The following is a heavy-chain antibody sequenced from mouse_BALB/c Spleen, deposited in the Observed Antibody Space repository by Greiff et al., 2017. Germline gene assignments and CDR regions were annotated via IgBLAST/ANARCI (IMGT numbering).Heavy chain of an antibody. CDR3: AYIRWFAY. CDR2: IYPGNGDT. J-gene: IGHJ3*01. D-gene: IGHD1-3*01. Sequence: QVQLQQPGAELVKPGASVKMSCKASGYTFTSYNMHWVKQTPGQGLEWIGAIYPGNGDTSYNQKFKGKATLTADKSSSTAYMQLSSLTSEDSAVYYCAYIRWFAYWGQGTLVTVSA. V-gene: IGHV1-12*01. CDR1: GYTFTSYN.